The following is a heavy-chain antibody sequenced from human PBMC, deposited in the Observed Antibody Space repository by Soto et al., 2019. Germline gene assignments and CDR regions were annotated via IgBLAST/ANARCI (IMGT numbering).Heavy chain of an antibody. CDR2: IKSKTDMGTT. D-gene: IGHD6-13*01. CDR3: PTDLYTSSWYEGDY. Sequence: EVQLVESGGGLVKPGGSLRLSCAASGFTFSNAWMNWVRQAPGKGLEWVGRIKSKTDMGTTDYAATVKCKFNISRDDSKNTLYLQMNSLKAEDTDVYYCPTDLYTSSWYEGDYWGQGTLVTVSS. V-gene: IGHV3-15*07. J-gene: IGHJ4*02. CDR1: GFTFSNAW.